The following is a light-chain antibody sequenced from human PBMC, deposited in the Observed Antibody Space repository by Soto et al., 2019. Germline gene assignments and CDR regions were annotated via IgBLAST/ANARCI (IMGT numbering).Light chain of an antibody. V-gene: IGKV1-5*03. CDR1: QRISPW. Sequence: DIQMTQSPSTLSASVGDRVTITCRASQRISPWLAWYQQKPGKAPKILIYKASSLESGVPSRFSGSDSGTEFTLTISSLQSEDFAIYFCQQYNNWPPDRTFGQGTKVEIK. CDR2: KAS. J-gene: IGKJ1*01. CDR3: QQYNNWPPDRT.